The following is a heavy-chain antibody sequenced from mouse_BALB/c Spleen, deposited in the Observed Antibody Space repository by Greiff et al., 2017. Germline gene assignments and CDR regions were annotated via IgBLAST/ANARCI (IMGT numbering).Heavy chain of an antibody. V-gene: IGHV5-17*02. CDR2: ISSGSSTI. CDR1: GFTFSSFG. J-gene: IGHJ4*01. Sequence: EVNVVESGGGLVQPGGSRKLSCAASGFTFSSFGMHWVRQAPEKGLEWVAYISSGSSTIYYADTVKGRFTISRDNPKNTLFLQMTSLRSEDTAMYYCARSVYYGYDWDYAMDYWGQGTSVTVSS. CDR3: ARSVYYGYDWDYAMDY. D-gene: IGHD2-2*01.